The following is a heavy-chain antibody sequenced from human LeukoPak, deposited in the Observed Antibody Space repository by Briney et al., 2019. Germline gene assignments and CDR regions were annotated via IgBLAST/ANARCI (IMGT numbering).Heavy chain of an antibody. CDR2: INHSGST. CDR3: ARGLKLYYYDSSGYWFDP. Sequence: SETLSLTCAVYGGSFSGYYWSWIRQPPGKGLKWIGEINHSGSTNYNPSLKSRVTISVDTSKNQFSLKLSSVTAADTAVYYCARGLKLYYYDSSGYWFDPWGQGTLVTVSS. V-gene: IGHV4-34*01. CDR1: GGSFSGYY. D-gene: IGHD3-22*01. J-gene: IGHJ5*02.